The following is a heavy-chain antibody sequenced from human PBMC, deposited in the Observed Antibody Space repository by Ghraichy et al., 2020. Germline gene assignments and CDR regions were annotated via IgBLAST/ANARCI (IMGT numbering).Heavy chain of an antibody. Sequence: LSLTCAASGFTFNNYWMSWVRQAPGKGLEWVANINQDESEKYYVDSVKGRFTISRDNAKNSLYLQMNRLRAEDTAVYYCARDRVVSAANGYYYYYGMDVWGQGTTVTVSS. CDR2: INQDESEK. V-gene: IGHV3-7*01. CDR3: ARDRVVSAANGYYYYYGMDV. CDR1: GFTFNNYW. J-gene: IGHJ6*02. D-gene: IGHD2-2*01.